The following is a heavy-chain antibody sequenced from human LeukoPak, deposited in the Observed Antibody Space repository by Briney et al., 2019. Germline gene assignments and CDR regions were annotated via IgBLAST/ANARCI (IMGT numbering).Heavy chain of an antibody. CDR1: GGTFSSYA. CDR3: ARGQSWAAAAGTPRLDY. J-gene: IGHJ4*02. D-gene: IGHD6-13*01. CDR2: IIPIFGTA. V-gene: IGHV1-69*05. Sequence: GASVKVSCKASGGTFSSYAISWVRQAPGQGLEWMGGIIPIFGTANYAQKFQGRVTITTDESTSTAYMELSSLRSEDTAVYYCARGQSWAAAAGTPRLDYWGQGTLVTVSS.